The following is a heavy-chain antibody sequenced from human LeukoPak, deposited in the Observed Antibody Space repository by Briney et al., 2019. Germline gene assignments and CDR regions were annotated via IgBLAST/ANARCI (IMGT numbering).Heavy chain of an antibody. CDR2: ITGSGPYI. V-gene: IGHV3-21*01. CDR1: GFTFSTFA. J-gene: IGHJ3*02. Sequence: PGGSLRLSCAASGFTFSTFAMHWVRQSPGKGLEWVSSITGSGPYILYADSVKRRFTISRDNAKNSLYLQMNSLRAEDTAVYYCARGTTDAFDIWGQGTMVTVSS. D-gene: IGHD1-1*01. CDR3: ARGTTDAFDI.